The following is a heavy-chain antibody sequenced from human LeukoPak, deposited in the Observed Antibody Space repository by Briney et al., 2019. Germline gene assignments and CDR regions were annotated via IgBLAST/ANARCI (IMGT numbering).Heavy chain of an antibody. CDR3: ARGNGWFDP. Sequence: SETLSLTCAVYGGSFSGYYWSWIRQPPGKGLEWIGEINHSGSTNYNPSLKSRVTISVDASKNQFSLKLSSVTAADTAVYYCARGNGWFDPWGQGTLVTVSS. D-gene: IGHD2-8*01. CDR1: GGSFSGYY. CDR2: INHSGST. J-gene: IGHJ5*02. V-gene: IGHV4-34*01.